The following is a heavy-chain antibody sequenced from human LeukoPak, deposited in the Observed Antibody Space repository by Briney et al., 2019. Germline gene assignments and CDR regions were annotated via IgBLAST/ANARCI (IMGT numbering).Heavy chain of an antibody. CDR3: AREGPRGNSQFDY. Sequence: GGSLRLSCAASGFTFSNYGMHWVRQAPGKGLEWVALIWYDGSNKYYTDSVKGRLTISRDNSKDTLFLQMNSLRAEDTAVYYCAREGPRGNSQFDYWGQGTLVTVSS. D-gene: IGHD2/OR15-2a*01. J-gene: IGHJ4*02. CDR2: IWYDGSNK. CDR1: GFTFSNYG. V-gene: IGHV3-33*01.